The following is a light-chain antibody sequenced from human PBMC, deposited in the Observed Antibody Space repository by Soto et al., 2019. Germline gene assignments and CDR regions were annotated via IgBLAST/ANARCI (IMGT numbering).Light chain of an antibody. CDR3: HQYGSSPRT. V-gene: IGKV3-20*01. Sequence: EIVLTQSPGTLSLSPGDRATLSCRASQSVSSNFLAWYQQKPGQAPRLLIYGASIRATGISDRFSGSGSGTDFTLTIRRPEPEDFAMYFCHQYGSSPRTFGQGTKVEI. CDR1: QSVSSNF. CDR2: GAS. J-gene: IGKJ1*01.